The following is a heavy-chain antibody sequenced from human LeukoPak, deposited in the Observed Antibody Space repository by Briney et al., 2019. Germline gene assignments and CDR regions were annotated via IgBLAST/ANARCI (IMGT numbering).Heavy chain of an antibody. D-gene: IGHD3-9*01. CDR3: ARDGSISGYYDILTGMDVDY. Sequence: ASVKVSCKASGYTCTSYGISWVRQAPGQGLEWMGWISAYNGNTNYAQKLQGRVTMTTDTSTSTAYMELRSLRSDDTAVYYCARDGSISGYYDILTGMDVDYWGQGTLVTVSS. CDR2: ISAYNGNT. J-gene: IGHJ4*02. V-gene: IGHV1-18*01. CDR1: GYTCTSYG.